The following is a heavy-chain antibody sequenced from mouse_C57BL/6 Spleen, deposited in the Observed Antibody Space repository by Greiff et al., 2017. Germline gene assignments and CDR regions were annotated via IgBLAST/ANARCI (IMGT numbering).Heavy chain of an antibody. D-gene: IGHD2-4*01. Sequence: VQLQQPGAELVKPVASVKMSCKASGYTFTSYWITWVKQRPGQGLEWIGDIYPGSGSTNYNEKFKSKATLTVDTSSSTAYMQLSSLTSEDSAVYYCARSLYYDYDGYAMDYWGQGTSVTVSS. CDR1: GYTFTSYW. CDR2: IYPGSGST. V-gene: IGHV1-55*01. CDR3: ARSLYYDYDGYAMDY. J-gene: IGHJ4*01.